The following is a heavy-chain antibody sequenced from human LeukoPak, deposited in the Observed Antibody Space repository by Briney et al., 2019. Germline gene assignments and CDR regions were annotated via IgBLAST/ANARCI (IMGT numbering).Heavy chain of an antibody. V-gene: IGHV3-21*01. CDR3: ARDLYGDYDVCFDY. D-gene: IGHD4-17*01. CDR1: GFTFSSCS. J-gene: IGHJ4*02. CDR2: ISSSSSYI. Sequence: GGSLRLSCAASGFTFSSCSMNWVRQAPGKGLEWVSSISSSSSYIYYADSVKGRFTISRDNAKNTLYLQMNSLRAEDTAVYYCARDLYGDYDVCFDYWGQGTLVTVSS.